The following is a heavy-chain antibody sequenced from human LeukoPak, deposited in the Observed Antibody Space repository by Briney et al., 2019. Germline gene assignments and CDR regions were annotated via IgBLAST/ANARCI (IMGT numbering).Heavy chain of an antibody. CDR1: GGAFSGDY. Sequence: SETLSLTCAVYGGAFSGDYWSWSRQRPGKGLEWIGEINHSGSTNYNPSLTSRVTISVDTSKNQFSLQLSSVTAPDTAVYYCARGRPTHYFDYWPQGTLVTVSS. J-gene: IGHJ4*02. CDR3: ARGRPTHYFDY. CDR2: INHSGST. V-gene: IGHV4-34*01.